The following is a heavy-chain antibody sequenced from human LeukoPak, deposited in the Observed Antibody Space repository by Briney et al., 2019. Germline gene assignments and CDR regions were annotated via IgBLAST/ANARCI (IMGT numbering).Heavy chain of an antibody. V-gene: IGHV4-31*03. Sequence: PSETLSLTCTVSGGSISSGGYYWSWIRQHPGKGLEWIGYIYYSGSTYYNPSLKSRVTISVDTSKNQFSLKLSSVTAADTAVYYCAYSGGGELSPWGDYYFDYWGQGTLVTVSS. J-gene: IGHJ4*02. CDR2: IYYSGST. CDR1: GGSISSGGYY. CDR3: AYSGGGELSPWGDYYFDY. D-gene: IGHD3-16*02.